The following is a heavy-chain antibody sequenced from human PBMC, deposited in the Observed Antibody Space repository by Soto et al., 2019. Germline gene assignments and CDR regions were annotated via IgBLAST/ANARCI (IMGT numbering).Heavy chain of an antibody. Sequence: SETLTLTCTVSGGSISSGGYYWSWIRQHPGKGLEWIGYIYYSGSTYYNPSLKSRVTISVDTSKNQFSLKLSSVTAADTAVYYCARDSSRGFDYWGQGTLVTVSS. J-gene: IGHJ4*02. CDR3: ARDSSRGFDY. CDR2: IYYSGST. V-gene: IGHV4-31*03. D-gene: IGHD6-13*01. CDR1: GGSISSGGYY.